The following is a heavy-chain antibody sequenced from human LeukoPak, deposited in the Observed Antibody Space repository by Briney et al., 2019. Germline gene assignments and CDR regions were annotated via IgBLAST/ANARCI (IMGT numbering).Heavy chain of an antibody. CDR3: ARGGYCGGDCYFYY. V-gene: IGHV4-4*07. Sequence: LETLSLTCTVSGGSINNYYWTWIRQPAGKGLEWIGRVYSSGSTNYNPSLKSRVSISVDTSKNRFSLRLSSVTAADTAVYYCARGGYCGGDCYFYYWGQGTLVTVSS. J-gene: IGHJ4*02. D-gene: IGHD2-21*02. CDR2: VYSSGST. CDR1: GGSINNYY.